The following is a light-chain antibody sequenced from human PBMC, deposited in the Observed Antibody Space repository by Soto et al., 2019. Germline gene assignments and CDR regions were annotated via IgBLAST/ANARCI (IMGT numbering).Light chain of an antibody. Sequence: QSVLTQPASVSGSPGQSITISCTGTSSDVGKHDLVSWYQQHPGKAPKVMIYEVRKRPSGVSNRFSGSKSGNTASLTISGLQAEDEGDYYCCSDAGSSTWVFGGGTKVTVL. CDR3: CSDAGSSTWV. CDR2: EVR. CDR1: SSDVGKHDL. V-gene: IGLV2-23*02. J-gene: IGLJ3*02.